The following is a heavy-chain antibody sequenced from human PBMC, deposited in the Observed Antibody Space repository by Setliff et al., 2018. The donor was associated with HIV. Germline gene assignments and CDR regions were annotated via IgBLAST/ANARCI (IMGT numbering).Heavy chain of an antibody. CDR1: GYNFINYG. CDR2: ISVFNGDT. J-gene: IGHJ4*02. CDR3: ARDGEIGPDF. D-gene: IGHD3-3*01. V-gene: IGHV1-18*01. Sequence: ASVKVSCKASGYNFINYGISWVRQAPGQGLEWMGWISVFNGDTTYAQNLQGRFTMTSDTSTTIAYMELRNLRSDDTAVYYCARDGEIGPDFWGQGTLVTVSS.